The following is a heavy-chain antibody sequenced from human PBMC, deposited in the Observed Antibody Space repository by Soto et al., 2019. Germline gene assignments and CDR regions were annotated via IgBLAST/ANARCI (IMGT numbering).Heavy chain of an antibody. Sequence: GGSLRLSCAASGFTFSSYSMNWVRQAPGKGLEWVSSISSSSSYIYYADSVKGRFTISRVNAKNSLYLQMNSLRAEDTAVYYCARGQKETYYDILTGAWDYGMDVWGQGTTVTVSS. CDR3: ARGQKETYYDILTGAWDYGMDV. J-gene: IGHJ6*02. V-gene: IGHV3-21*01. CDR2: ISSSSSYI. CDR1: GFTFSSYS. D-gene: IGHD3-9*01.